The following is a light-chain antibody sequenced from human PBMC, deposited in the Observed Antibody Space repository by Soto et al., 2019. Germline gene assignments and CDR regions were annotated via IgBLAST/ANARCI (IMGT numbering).Light chain of an antibody. CDR3: QQYESYPMT. J-gene: IGKJ4*01. Sequence: DSQMTQYPSTLSASIGDRVTITCRAGQSISSWLAWYQQKPGKAPKLLISKASTLQSGAPPRFSGSGSGTDFALTISSLQPDDFATYYCQQYESYPMTFGGGTKVETK. CDR1: QSISSW. V-gene: IGKV1-5*03. CDR2: KAS.